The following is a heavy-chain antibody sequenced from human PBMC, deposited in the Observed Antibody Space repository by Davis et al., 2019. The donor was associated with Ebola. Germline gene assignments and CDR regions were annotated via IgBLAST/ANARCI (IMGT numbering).Heavy chain of an antibody. V-gene: IGHV3-7*01. CDR3: ARGPTGVTTVDY. J-gene: IGHJ4*02. CDR1: VITFSSYA. Sequence: GESLKISCTDSVITFSSYAMTWVRQAPGKGLEWVANIKQDGSEKQYVDSVKGRFTISRDNAKNSLYLQVSSLRAEDTAVYYCARGPTGVTTVDYWGQGTLVTVSS. D-gene: IGHD4-17*01. CDR2: IKQDGSEK.